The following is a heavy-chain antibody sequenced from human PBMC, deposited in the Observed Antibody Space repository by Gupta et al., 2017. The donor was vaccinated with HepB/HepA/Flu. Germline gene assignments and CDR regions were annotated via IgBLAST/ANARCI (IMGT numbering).Heavy chain of an antibody. CDR2: IWYDGSNK. J-gene: IGHJ6*03. CDR3: AREGPTYYYGSGSPQNYYMDV. D-gene: IGHD3-10*01. V-gene: IGHV3-33*01. Sequence: VAVIWYDGSNKYYADSVKGRFTISRDNSKNTLYLQMNSLRAEDTAVYYCAREGPTYYYGSGSPQNYYMDVWGKGTTVTVS.